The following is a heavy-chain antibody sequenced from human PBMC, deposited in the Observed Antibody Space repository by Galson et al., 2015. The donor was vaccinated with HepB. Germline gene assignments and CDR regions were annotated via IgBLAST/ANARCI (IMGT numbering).Heavy chain of an antibody. CDR1: GFTFSNYS. D-gene: IGHD3-10*01. CDR2: ISRSGYTT. J-gene: IGHJ6*02. CDR3: ARDPGIQYGMDV. Sequence: SLRLSCAASGFTFSNYSMNWVRQAPGKGLEWVSYISRSGYTTYYADSVKGRFTISRDNAKNSLYLQMNSLRDEDTAMYYCARDPGIQYGMDVWGQGTTVTVSS. V-gene: IGHV3-48*02.